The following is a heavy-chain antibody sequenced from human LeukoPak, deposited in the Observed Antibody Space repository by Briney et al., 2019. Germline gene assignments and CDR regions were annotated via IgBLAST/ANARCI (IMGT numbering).Heavy chain of an antibody. CDR2: IYYSGST. Sequence: SETLSLTCTVSGGSISSGDYYWSWIRQPPGKGLEWIGYIYYSGSTYYNPSLKSRVTISVDTSKNQFSLKLSSVTAADTAVYYCARVDGSYAYDYWGQGTLVTVSS. J-gene: IGHJ4*02. D-gene: IGHD1-26*01. V-gene: IGHV4-30-4*01. CDR1: GGSISSGDYY. CDR3: ARVDGSYAYDY.